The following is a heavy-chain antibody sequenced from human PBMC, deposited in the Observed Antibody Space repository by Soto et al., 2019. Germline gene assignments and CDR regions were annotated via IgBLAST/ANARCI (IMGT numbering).Heavy chain of an antibody. D-gene: IGHD1-1*01. J-gene: IGHJ5*02. CDR3: AREGSHSAYNFAIGIQLWSFDR. CDR2: ISGSGGST. Sequence: GGSLRLSCAASGFTFSSYAMSWVRQAPGKGLEWVSAISGSGGSTYYADSVKGRFTISRDNSKNQISLNLTSVTAADMAVYYCAREGSHSAYNFAIGIQLWSFDRWGQGLPVTVSS. CDR1: GFTFSSYA. V-gene: IGHV3-23*01.